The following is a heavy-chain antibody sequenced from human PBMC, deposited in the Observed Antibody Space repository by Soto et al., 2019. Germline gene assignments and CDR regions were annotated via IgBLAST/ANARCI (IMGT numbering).Heavy chain of an antibody. CDR3: AAGGYYGSGSYYDY. D-gene: IGHD3-10*01. J-gene: IGHJ4*02. CDR2: INPNSGGT. Sequence: ASVKVSCKASGYTFTGYYMHWVRQAPGQGLEWMGWINPNSGGTNYAQKFQGWVTMTRDTSISTAYMELSSLRSEDTAVYYCAAGGYYGSGSYYDYWGQGTLVTVSS. V-gene: IGHV1-2*04. CDR1: GYTFTGYY.